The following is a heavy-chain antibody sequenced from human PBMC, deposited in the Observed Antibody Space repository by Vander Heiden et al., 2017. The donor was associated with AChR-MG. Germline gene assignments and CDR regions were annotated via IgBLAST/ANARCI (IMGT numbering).Heavy chain of an antibody. V-gene: IGHV3-33*01. D-gene: IGHD2-15*01. Sequence: QVQLVESGGGVVQPGRSLRLYCAASGFTFSSYGMHWVRQAPGKGLEWVAVIWYDGSNKYYADSVKGRFTISRDNSKNTLYLQMNSLRAEDTAVYYCARDLDIGGKPLISVWGQGTLVTVSS. CDR1: GFTFSSYG. CDR3: ARDLDIGGKPLISV. J-gene: IGHJ4*02. CDR2: IWYDGSNK.